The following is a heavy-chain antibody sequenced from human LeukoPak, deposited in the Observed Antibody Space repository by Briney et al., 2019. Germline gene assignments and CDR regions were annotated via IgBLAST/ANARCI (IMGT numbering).Heavy chain of an antibody. CDR2: IWPDGSDK. J-gene: IGHJ4*02. CDR1: GFSFNTYY. Sequence: GRSLRPSCAASGFSFNTYYMSWVRQGPGKGLEWVATIWPDGSDKKYVDSVRDRFTISRDNAKNLLYLQMNGLSAEDTAVYFCARLIGSVTTFDYWGQGALVTVSS. CDR3: ARLIGSVTTFDY. D-gene: IGHD4-17*01. V-gene: IGHV3-7*01.